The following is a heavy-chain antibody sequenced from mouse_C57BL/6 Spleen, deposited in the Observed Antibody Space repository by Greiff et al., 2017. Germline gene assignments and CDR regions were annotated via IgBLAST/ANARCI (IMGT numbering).Heavy chain of an antibody. V-gene: IGHV3-6*01. D-gene: IGHD2-5*01. J-gene: IGHJ4*01. CDR1: GYSITSGYY. CDR2: ISYDGSN. CDR3: SRDQSNYVLYAMDY. Sequence: EVKLRESGPGLVKPSQSLPLTCSVTGYSITSGYYWNWIRQFPGNKLEWMGYISYDGSNNYNPSLKNRISITRDTSKNQFFLKLNSVTTEDTATYYCSRDQSNYVLYAMDYWGQGTSVTVSS.